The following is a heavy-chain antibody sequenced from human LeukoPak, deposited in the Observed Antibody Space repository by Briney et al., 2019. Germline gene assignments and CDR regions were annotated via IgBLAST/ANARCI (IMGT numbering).Heavy chain of an antibody. D-gene: IGHD3-10*01. J-gene: IGHJ4*02. CDR3: ARDLPGES. V-gene: IGHV3-53*01. CDR1: FFTVSSNY. Sequence: GGSLRLSRASCFFTVSSNYMSWVRPAPGKGLEWVSVIYSGGSTYYADSVKGRFTISRDNSKNTLYLQMNSLRAEDTAVYYCARDLPGESWGQGTLVTVSS. CDR2: IYSGGST.